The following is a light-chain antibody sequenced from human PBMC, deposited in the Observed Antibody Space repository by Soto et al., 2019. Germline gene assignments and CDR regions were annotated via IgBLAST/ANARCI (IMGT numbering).Light chain of an antibody. J-gene: IGLJ1*01. CDR2: DVT. CDR1: SSDVGGYNY. V-gene: IGLV2-11*01. Sequence: QAVVTQPASVSGSPGQSITISCTGTSSDVGGYNYVSWYQQHPGKAPKLMIYDVTKWPSGVPDRFSGSKSGNTASLTISGLQAEDEADYYCCSYAGSYTHVFGTGTKLTVL. CDR3: CSYAGSYTHV.